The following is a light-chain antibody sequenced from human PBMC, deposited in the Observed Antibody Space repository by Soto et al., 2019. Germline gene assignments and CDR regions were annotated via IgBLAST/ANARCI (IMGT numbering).Light chain of an antibody. CDR3: ETWDSNTHV. V-gene: IGLV4-60*02. CDR1: SGHSSYI. Sequence: QAVVTQSSSASASLGSSVKLTCTLTSGHSSYIIAWHQQQPGKAPRYLMKLKGSGSYNEGSGVPDRFSGSGSGADRYLTISILLFEDEADYYCETWDSNTHVFGGGTQLTVL. J-gene: IGLJ7*01. CDR2: LKGSGSY.